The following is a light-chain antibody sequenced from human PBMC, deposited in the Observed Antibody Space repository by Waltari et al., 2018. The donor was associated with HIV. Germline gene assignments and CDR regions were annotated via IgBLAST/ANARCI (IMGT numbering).Light chain of an antibody. CDR3: QLWDTSSDHPAF. CDR1: TIKHKS. V-gene: IGLV3-21*02. Sequence: SDVLHQSPSVSVAPGQTAKISCWGNTIKHKSVQWYQQKPGQAPVLVIYDYTDRPAGIPERFSGSSSGNTATLTVSMVEAGDEADYYCQLWDTSSDHPAFFGGGTKLTV. J-gene: IGLJ2*01. CDR2: DYT.